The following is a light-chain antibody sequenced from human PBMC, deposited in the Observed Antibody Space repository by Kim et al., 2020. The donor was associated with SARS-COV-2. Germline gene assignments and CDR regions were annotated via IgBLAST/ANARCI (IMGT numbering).Light chain of an antibody. J-gene: IGKJ4*01. CDR3: QQYDNSPPVT. V-gene: IGKV3-20*01. CDR1: QSVSRNS. Sequence: PGERATLSCRASQSVSRNSLVWYQQKPGQAPRLLIYGASSRATGIPDRFSGSGSGTDFTLTISRLEPEDFAVYYCQQYDNSPPVTFGGGTRVEIK. CDR2: GAS.